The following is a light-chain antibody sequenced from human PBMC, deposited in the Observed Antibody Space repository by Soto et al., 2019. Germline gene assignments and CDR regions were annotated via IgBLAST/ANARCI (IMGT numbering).Light chain of an antibody. J-gene: IGKJ5*01. CDR3: QKYRMSPNT. Sequence: ELVLTQSPGTPSMSPGERPTLSCRASQSVSNDYLAWYQQKPGQATRLLIYGASNRATGIPARFSGSGSGTDFTLTISSLEPEDFAVYYCQKYRMSPNTFGQGTRLEIK. CDR1: QSVSNDY. CDR2: GAS. V-gene: IGKV3-20*01.